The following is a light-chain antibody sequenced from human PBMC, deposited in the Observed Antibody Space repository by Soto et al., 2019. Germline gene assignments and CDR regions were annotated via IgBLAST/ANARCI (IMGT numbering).Light chain of an antibody. CDR1: QRVRNN. CDR3: HQYENWPKT. J-gene: IGKJ1*01. CDR2: RAS. V-gene: IGKV3-15*01. Sequence: TQSKGTRSLSPRDRATLSCRATQRVRNNYLAWLQQKPGQAPSLLIFRASIRASGVPARFSGSGSGTEFTLTISSLQSEDFAVYFCHQYENWPKTFGQGS.